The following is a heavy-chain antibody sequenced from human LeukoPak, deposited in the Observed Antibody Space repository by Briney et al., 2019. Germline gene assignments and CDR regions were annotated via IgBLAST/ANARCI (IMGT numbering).Heavy chain of an antibody. Sequence: ASVKVSCKASGYTFTSYDINWVRQATRKGFEWIGWMNPNSGNKGYAQKFQGRVTKTRKTYISTAYMELSSLRSEDTAVYYCAREWRYCSSTSCYRVPGGYYGMDVWGQGTTVTVSS. CDR1: GYTFTSYD. CDR3: AREWRYCSSTSCYRVPGGYYGMDV. D-gene: IGHD2-2*02. V-gene: IGHV1-8*02. J-gene: IGHJ6*02. CDR2: MNPNSGNK.